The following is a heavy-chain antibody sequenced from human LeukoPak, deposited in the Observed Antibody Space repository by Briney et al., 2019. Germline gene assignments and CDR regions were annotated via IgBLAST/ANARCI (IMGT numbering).Heavy chain of an antibody. CDR2: ISSSSSTI. CDR1: GFTFSSYS. D-gene: IGHD1-26*01. Sequence: PGGSLRLSCAASGFTFSSYSMNWVRQAPGKGLEWVSYISSSSSTIYYADSVKGRFTISRDNAKNSLYLQMNSRRAEDTAVYYCARDLNVGARGWDYWGQGTLVTVSS. CDR3: ARDLNVGARGWDY. J-gene: IGHJ4*02. V-gene: IGHV3-48*04.